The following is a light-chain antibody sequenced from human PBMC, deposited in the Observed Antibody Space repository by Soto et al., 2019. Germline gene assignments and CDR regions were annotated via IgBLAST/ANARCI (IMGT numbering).Light chain of an antibody. V-gene: IGKV3-15*01. CDR3: QQYNNWPPLT. J-gene: IGKJ4*01. CDR1: QSVSSN. Sequence: EIVMTQSPATLSVSPGERATLSCRASQSVSSNLAWYQQKPGQAPRLLIYGASTRATGIPARFSGSGYGTEFTLTISSLQSEDVAVYYCQQYNNWPPLTFGGGTKVEIK. CDR2: GAS.